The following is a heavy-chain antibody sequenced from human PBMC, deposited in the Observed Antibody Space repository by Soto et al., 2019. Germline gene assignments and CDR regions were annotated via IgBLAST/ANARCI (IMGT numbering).Heavy chain of an antibody. Sequence: QLQLQESGPGMVKPSETLSLTCTVSGDSITSINYYWGWIRQPPGRGLEWIGSISHSGRTYFNSSLKSRVTMAVDTSRNEVALKLTSVTAADTALYYCARQVSLFGVLPRIYYFDYWGQGTLVPVSS. V-gene: IGHV4-39*01. CDR1: GDSITSINYY. J-gene: IGHJ4*02. CDR3: ARQVSLFGVLPRIYYFDY. D-gene: IGHD3-3*01. CDR2: ISHSGRT.